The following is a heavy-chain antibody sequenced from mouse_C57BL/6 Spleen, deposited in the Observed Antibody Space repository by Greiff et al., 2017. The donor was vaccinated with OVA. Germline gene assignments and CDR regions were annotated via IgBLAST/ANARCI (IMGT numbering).Heavy chain of an antibody. CDR3: AREGGLYYYGSRGYFDV. V-gene: IGHV3-6*01. CDR1: GYSITSGYY. Sequence: ESGPGLVKPSQSLSLTCSVTGYSITSGYYWNWIRQFPGNKLEWMGYISYDGSNNYNPSLKNRISITRDTSKNQFFLKLNSVTTEDTATYYCAREGGLYYYGSRGYFDVWGTGTTVTVSS. D-gene: IGHD1-1*01. CDR2: ISYDGSN. J-gene: IGHJ1*03.